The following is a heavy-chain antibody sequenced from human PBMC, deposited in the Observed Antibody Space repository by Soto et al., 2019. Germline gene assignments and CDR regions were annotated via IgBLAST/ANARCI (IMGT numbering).Heavy chain of an antibody. Sequence: ASVKVSCKASGYIFTILDINWVRQTTGQGLEWMGWMEPSSGNTGYAQRFQDRVTMTRDTSINTAYMELRSLTSDDTAFYYCARGVTAGVDYWGQGTMVTVSS. J-gene: IGHJ4*02. CDR3: ARGVTAGVDY. CDR1: GYIFTILD. V-gene: IGHV1-8*01. D-gene: IGHD3-10*01. CDR2: MEPSSGNT.